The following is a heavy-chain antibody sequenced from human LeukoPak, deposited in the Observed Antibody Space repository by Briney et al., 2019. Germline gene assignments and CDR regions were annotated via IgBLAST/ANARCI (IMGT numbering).Heavy chain of an antibody. CDR2: INPNSGAT. CDR1: GYTFTGYY. Sequence: ASVKVSCKASGYTFTGYYMHWVRQAPGQGLEWMGRINPNSGATNYAQKFQGRVTMTRDTSISTAYMELSRLRSDDTAMYYCARGHWRGLSTPPWDYWGQGTLVTVSS. V-gene: IGHV1-2*06. J-gene: IGHJ4*02. D-gene: IGHD3-16*01. CDR3: ARGHWRGLSTPPWDY.